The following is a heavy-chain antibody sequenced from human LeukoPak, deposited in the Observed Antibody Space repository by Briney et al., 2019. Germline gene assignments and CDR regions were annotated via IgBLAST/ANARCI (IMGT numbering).Heavy chain of an antibody. CDR2: IYYSGST. D-gene: IGHD3-22*01. J-gene: IGHJ4*02. CDR3: ARTDCYDRNGYQYYFDY. V-gene: IGHV4-30-4*01. CDR1: GGSISSGDYY. Sequence: SETLSLTCTVSGGSISSGDYYWSWIRQPPGKGLEWIGYIYYSGSTYYNPSLKSRVTISADTSRNQFSLKLNSVTAADTAVYYCARTDCYDRNGYQYYFDYWGQGALVTVTS.